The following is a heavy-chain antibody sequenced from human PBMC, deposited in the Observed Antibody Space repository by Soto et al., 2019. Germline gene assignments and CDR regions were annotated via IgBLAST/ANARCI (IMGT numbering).Heavy chain of an antibody. CDR1: GDSVSSNSAT. CDR3: ARSVGNSWLDY. Sequence: QVQLQQPGPGLVKPSPTLSLTCAISGDSVSSNSATWNGIRQTPSRGLECLRSTYYRSNWHNEYAVSVKSRMTINPETSNNTSSLPLKSVTPDDTAVYYCARSVGNSWLDYWGPVTLVSVSS. CDR2: TYYRSNWHN. V-gene: IGHV6-1*01. J-gene: IGHJ4*01. D-gene: IGHD6-13*01.